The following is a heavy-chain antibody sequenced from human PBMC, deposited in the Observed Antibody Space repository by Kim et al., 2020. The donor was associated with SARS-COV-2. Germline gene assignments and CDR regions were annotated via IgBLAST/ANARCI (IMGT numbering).Heavy chain of an antibody. Sequence: HKSRVTISVDTSKNQSSLKPSSVTAADTAVYYCARATMITFGGVIDHFDYWGQGTLVTVSS. V-gene: IGHV4-31*02. CDR3: ARATMITFGGVIDHFDY. D-gene: IGHD3-16*02. J-gene: IGHJ4*02.